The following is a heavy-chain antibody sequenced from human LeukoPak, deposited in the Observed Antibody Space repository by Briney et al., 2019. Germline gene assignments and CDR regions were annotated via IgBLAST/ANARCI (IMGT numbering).Heavy chain of an antibody. D-gene: IGHD3-3*01. J-gene: IGHJ6*02. Sequence: GGSLRLSCAASGSTFSSYWMSWVRQAPGKGLEWVANIKQDGSEKYYVDSVKGRFTISRDNAKNSLYLQMNSLRAEDTAVYYCARGKVLRFLEWLPDVWGRGTTVTVSS. V-gene: IGHV3-7*01. CDR1: GSTFSSYW. CDR3: ARGKVLRFLEWLPDV. CDR2: IKQDGSEK.